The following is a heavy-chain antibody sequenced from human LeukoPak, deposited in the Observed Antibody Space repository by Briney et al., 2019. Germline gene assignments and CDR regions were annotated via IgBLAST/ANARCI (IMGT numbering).Heavy chain of an antibody. CDR1: GFTFSTYA. J-gene: IGHJ3*02. V-gene: IGHV3-30*04. CDR2: ISYDGSRK. Sequence: PGGSLRLSCAASGFTFSTYAMHWVRQAPGKGLEWVAVISYDGSRKHYADSVKGRFTISRDNSKNTLYLQMNSLRAEDTAVYYCARARSSYGYGDAFDIWGQGTMVTVSS. D-gene: IGHD5-18*01. CDR3: ARARSSYGYGDAFDI.